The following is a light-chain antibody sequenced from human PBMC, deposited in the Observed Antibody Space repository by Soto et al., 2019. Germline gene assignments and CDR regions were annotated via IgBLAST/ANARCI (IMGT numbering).Light chain of an antibody. V-gene: IGKV1-5*01. J-gene: IGKJ1*01. CDR2: DAS. Sequence: DIQMTQSPSSLSPSVGDRVTITCRASRSISDWLAWYQQKPGKAPKLLIFDASSLESGVPSRFSGSGSGTEFTLAISSLQPEDSATYYCLQDINYPWTFGQGTKVDIK. CDR1: RSISDW. CDR3: LQDINYPWT.